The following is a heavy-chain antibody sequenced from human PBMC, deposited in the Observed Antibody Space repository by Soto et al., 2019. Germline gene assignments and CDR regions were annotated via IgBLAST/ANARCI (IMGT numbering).Heavy chain of an antibody. Sequence: PGGSLRLSCAASGSTFSSYAMSWVRQAPGKGLEWVSAISGSGGSTYYADSVKGRFTISRDNSKNTLYLQMNSLRAEDTAVYYCAKAPFSYDSSGYDYWGQGTLVTVSS. V-gene: IGHV3-23*01. CDR3: AKAPFSYDSSGYDY. D-gene: IGHD3-22*01. CDR2: ISGSGGST. J-gene: IGHJ4*02. CDR1: GSTFSSYA.